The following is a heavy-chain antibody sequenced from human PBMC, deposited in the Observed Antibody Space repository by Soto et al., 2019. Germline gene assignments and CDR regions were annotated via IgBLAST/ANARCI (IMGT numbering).Heavy chain of an antibody. CDR3: ARGVVVVVAADAFDI. D-gene: IGHD2-15*01. CDR2: INHSGST. J-gene: IGHJ3*02. CDR1: GGSFSGYY. Sequence: SETLSLTCAVYGGSFSGYYWSWIRQPPGKGLEWIGEINHSGSTNYNPSLKSRVTISVETSKNQFSLKLSSVTAADTAVYYCARGVVVVVAADAFDIWGQGTMVTVSS. V-gene: IGHV4-34*01.